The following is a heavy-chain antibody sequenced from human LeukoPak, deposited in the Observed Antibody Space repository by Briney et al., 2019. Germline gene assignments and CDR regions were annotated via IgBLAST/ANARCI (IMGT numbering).Heavy chain of an antibody. D-gene: IGHD5-18*01. J-gene: IGHJ4*02. CDR3: ESKHLRGYSYDPAEVYFDY. Sequence: SVKVSCKASGGTFSSYSVSWVRQAPGHGLEWMGRIIPIFGTANYAQKFQGRVTITTDESTSTAYMELSSLRSEDTAVYYFESKHLRGYSYDPAEVYFDYWGQGTLVTVSS. CDR1: GGTFSSYS. CDR2: IIPIFGTA. V-gene: IGHV1-69*05.